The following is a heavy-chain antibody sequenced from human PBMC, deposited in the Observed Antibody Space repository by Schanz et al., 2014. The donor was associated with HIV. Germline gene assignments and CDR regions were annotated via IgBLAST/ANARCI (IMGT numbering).Heavy chain of an antibody. J-gene: IGHJ3*01. CDR3: ARSPDWAGTXXLCV. D-gene: IGHD6-19*01. CDR1: GLTSSRVG. V-gene: IGHV3-33*08. CDR2: IWYNGNYK. Sequence: QVRLVETGGGVVQPGRSLRLSCAASGLTSSRVGMNWVRQAPGKGLEWAAVIWYNGNYKYYADSVKGRFTISRDNPKNTLYLQMSSLRAEDTAIYYCARSPDWAGTXXLCVWGQGTMVTVSS.